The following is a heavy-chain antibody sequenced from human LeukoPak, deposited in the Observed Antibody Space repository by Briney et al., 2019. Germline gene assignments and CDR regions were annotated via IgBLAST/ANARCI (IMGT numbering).Heavy chain of an antibody. CDR2: TYVGGDT. D-gene: IGHD5-18*01. CDR3: ARTARVFDY. Sequence: SETLSLICTVSDVSITSVYWSWIRQPPGKGLEVIGYTYVGGDTNYNPSLKSRVTMSLDTSKHQVSLKMTPVTAADTAVYYCARTARVFDYWGPGILVTVSS. V-gene: IGHV4-4*09. CDR1: DVSITSVY. J-gene: IGHJ4*02.